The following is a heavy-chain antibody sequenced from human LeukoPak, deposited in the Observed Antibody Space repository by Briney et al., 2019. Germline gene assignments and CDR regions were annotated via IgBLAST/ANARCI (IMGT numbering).Heavy chain of an antibody. CDR1: VCTFSTYS. CDR2: ISSLGSTI. D-gene: IGHD5-24*01. Sequence: GGALRLSCAASVCTFSTYSMNGVRQARWKGLEGVSYISSLGSTIYYADSVKGRFTISRDNAKNALYVQMHRLRPEDTAVYHCARGEQQMATMSIDYWGQGTLVPVSS. CDR3: ARGEQQMATMSIDY. J-gene: IGHJ4*02. V-gene: IGHV3-48*01.